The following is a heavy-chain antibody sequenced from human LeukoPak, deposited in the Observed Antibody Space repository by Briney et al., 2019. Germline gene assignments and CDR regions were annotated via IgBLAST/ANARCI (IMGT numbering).Heavy chain of an antibody. V-gene: IGHV1-2*02. CDR1: GYTFTGYY. J-gene: IGHJ4*02. Sequence: GASVKVSCKASGYTFTGYYMHWVRQAPGQGLEWMGWINPNSGGTNYAQKFQGRVTMTRDTSISTAYMELSSLRAEDTAVYYCARRAGAYSRPYDYWGQGTLVTVSS. D-gene: IGHD4/OR15-4a*01. CDR2: INPNSGGT. CDR3: ARRAGAYSRPYDY.